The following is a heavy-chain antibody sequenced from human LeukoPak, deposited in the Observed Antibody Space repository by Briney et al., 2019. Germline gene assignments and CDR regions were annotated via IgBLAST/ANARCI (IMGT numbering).Heavy chain of an antibody. D-gene: IGHD3-3*01. CDR3: ARVRSGTIFGVVPDELLAPTDMDV. J-gene: IGHJ6*03. V-gene: IGHV1-69*13. CDR1: GGTFSSYA. CDR2: IIPIFGTA. Sequence: SVKVSCKASGGTFSSYAISWVRQAPGQGLEWMGGIIPIFGTANYAQKFQGRVTITADESTSTAYMELSSLRSEDTAVYYCARVRSGTIFGVVPDELLAPTDMDVWGKGTTVTVSS.